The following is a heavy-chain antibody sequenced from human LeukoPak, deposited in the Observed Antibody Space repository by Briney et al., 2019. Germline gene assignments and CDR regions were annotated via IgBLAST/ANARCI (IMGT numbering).Heavy chain of an antibody. CDR3: ARDTRSYDTSGYYYFDY. CDR2: IYSDGTT. Sequence: SETLSLTCSVSGASTTSYYWNWIRQAPGKGLEWIGYIYSDGTTSYSPSLRSRVTISIDTSRNQFSLKLSSVTAADAAVYYCARDTRSYDTSGYYYFDYWGQGALVTVSS. CDR1: GASTTSYY. V-gene: IGHV4-59*01. J-gene: IGHJ4*02. D-gene: IGHD3-22*01.